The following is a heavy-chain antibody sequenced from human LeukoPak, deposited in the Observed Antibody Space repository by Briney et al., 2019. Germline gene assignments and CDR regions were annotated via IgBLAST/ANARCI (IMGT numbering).Heavy chain of an antibody. Sequence: GASVKVSCKAPGYTFTSYGISWVRQAPGQGLEWMGWISAYNGNTNYAQKLQGRVTMTTDTSTSTAYMELRSLRSDDTAVYYCARDIVVVVAATRTFDYWGQGTLVTVSS. CDR3: ARDIVVVVAATRTFDY. V-gene: IGHV1-18*01. D-gene: IGHD2-15*01. J-gene: IGHJ4*02. CDR2: ISAYNGNT. CDR1: GYTFTSYG.